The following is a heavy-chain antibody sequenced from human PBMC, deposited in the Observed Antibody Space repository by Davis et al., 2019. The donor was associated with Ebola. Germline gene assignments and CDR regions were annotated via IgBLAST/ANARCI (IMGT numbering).Heavy chain of an antibody. V-gene: IGHV3-48*03. J-gene: IGHJ4*02. CDR3: AQPGGTTVTTAVDY. D-gene: IGHD4-17*01. CDR2: ISSSGSTI. Sequence: GESLKISCAASGFTFSSYEMNWVRQAPGKGLEWVSYISSSGSTIYYADSVKGRFTISRDNAKNSLYLQMNSLRAEDTAVYYCAQPGGTTVTTAVDYWGQGTLVTVSS. CDR1: GFTFSSYE.